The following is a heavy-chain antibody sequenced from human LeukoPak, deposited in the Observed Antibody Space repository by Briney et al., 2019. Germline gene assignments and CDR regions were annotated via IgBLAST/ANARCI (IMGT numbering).Heavy chain of an antibody. V-gene: IGHV1-8*03. CDR2: MNPNSGNT. J-gene: IGHJ4*02. CDR3: ARTPRIVGATPPGY. CDR1: GYTFTSYD. D-gene: IGHD1-26*01. Sequence: ASVKVSCKASGYTFTSYDINWVRQATGQGLEWMGWMNPNSGNTGYAQKFQGRVTITRNTSISTAYMELSSLRSKDTAVYYCARTPRIVGATPPGYWGQGTLVTVSS.